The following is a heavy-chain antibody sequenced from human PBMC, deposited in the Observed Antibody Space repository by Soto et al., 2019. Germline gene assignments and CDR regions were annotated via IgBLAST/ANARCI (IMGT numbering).Heavy chain of an antibody. Sequence: QVQLQESGPGLVKPSQTLSLTCTVSGGSISSGGYYWSWIRQHPGKGLEWIGYIYYSGSTYYNPSLKSRVTISVDTSKNQFSLKLSSVTAADTAVYYCARDLYYYDSSGYYYVMGGFDPWGQGTLVTVSS. CDR1: GGSISSGGYY. CDR3: ARDLYYYDSSGYYYVMGGFDP. J-gene: IGHJ5*02. D-gene: IGHD3-22*01. CDR2: IYYSGST. V-gene: IGHV4-31*03.